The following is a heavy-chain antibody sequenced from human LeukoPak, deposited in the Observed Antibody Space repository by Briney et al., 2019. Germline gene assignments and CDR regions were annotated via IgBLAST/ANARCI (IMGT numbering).Heavy chain of an antibody. V-gene: IGHV1-3*01. D-gene: IGHD6-13*01. CDR2: INAGNGNT. Sequence: ASVKVSCKASGYTFNSYAMHWVRQAPGQRLEWMGWINAGNGNTKYSQKFQGRVTITRDTSASTAYMELSSLRSEDTAVYYCARVSAAGTFVPSGMDVWGQGITVTVSS. CDR3: ARVSAAGTFVPSGMDV. CDR1: GYTFNSYA. J-gene: IGHJ6*02.